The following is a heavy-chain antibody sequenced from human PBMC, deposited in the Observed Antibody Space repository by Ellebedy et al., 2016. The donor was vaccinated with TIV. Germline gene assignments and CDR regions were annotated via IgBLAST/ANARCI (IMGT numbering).Heavy chain of an antibody. J-gene: IGHJ2*01. CDR3: ARASFYDVDLSGWYFDL. CDR2: ISSGDST. Sequence: GESLKISCAASGFTVSTNYMTWVRQAPGKGLEWVSLISSGDSTYYADSVKGRFIISSDNSENTLYLQINSLRAEDTAVYYCARASFYDVDLSGWYFDLWGRGTLVTVSS. V-gene: IGHV3-66*01. D-gene: IGHD3-10*02. CDR1: GFTVSTNY.